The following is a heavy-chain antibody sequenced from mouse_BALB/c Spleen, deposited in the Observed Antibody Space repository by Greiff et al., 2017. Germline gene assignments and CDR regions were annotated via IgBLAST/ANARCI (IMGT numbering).Heavy chain of an antibody. CDR2: ISDGGSYT. Sequence: EVQLVESGGGLVKPGGSLKLSCAASGFTFSDYYMYWVRQTPEKRLEWVATISDGGSYTYYPDSVKGRFTISRDNAKNNLYLQMSSLKSEDTAMYYCAREDSSGQGAYWGQGTLVTVSA. J-gene: IGHJ3*01. D-gene: IGHD3-2*01. CDR3: AREDSSGQGAY. CDR1: GFTFSDYY. V-gene: IGHV5-4*02.